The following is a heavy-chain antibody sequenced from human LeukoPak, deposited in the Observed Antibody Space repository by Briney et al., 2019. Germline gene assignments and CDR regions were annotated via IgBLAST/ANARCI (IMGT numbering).Heavy chain of an antibody. D-gene: IGHD6-19*01. CDR2: IKQDASET. J-gene: IGHJ4*02. CDR1: GFTFSSYW. V-gene: IGHV3-7*04. CDR3: AGGRGWLIDN. Sequence: PGGSLRLSCAVSGFTFSSYWMSWVRQAPGKGLEWVANIKQDASETNYALSVGGRFTISRDNAKNSLYLQINTLRVEDTAIYYCAGGRGWLIDNWGQGILVTVSS.